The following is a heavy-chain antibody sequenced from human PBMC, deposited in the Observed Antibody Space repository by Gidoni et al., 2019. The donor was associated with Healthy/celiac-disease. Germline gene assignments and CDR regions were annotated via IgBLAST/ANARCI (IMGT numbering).Heavy chain of an antibody. J-gene: IGHJ3*02. CDR3: ARDRLVDCSSTSCYGAFDI. V-gene: IGHV4-30-4*01. CDR2: ISYSGST. CDR1: GGSISSGDYY. D-gene: IGHD2-2*01. Sequence: QVQLQESGPGLVKPSQTLSLTCTVSGGSISSGDYYWSWIRQPPGKGLEWIGYISYSGSTYYNPSLKSRVTIPVDTSKNQFSLKLSSVTAADTAVYYCARDRLVDCSSTSCYGAFDIWGQGTMVTVSS.